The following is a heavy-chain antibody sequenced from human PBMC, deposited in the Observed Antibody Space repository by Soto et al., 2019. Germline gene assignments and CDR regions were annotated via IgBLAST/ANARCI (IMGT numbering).Heavy chain of an antibody. CDR2: IWRDGSKT. V-gene: IGHV3-33*01. CDR3: ARGREGVYGDYFRSYFDY. CDR1: GFLFSSSA. J-gene: IGHJ4*02. D-gene: IGHD4-17*01. Sequence: PGGSLRLSCAASGFLFSSSAMHWVRQAPGKGLECVAIIWRDGSKTQYGDSVKGRFIISRDNSNNTLYLQMSGLRADDTAIYYCARGREGVYGDYFRSYFDYWGQGXLVTVSS.